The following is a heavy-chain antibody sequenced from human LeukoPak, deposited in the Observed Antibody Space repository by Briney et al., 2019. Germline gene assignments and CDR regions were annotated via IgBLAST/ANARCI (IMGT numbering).Heavy chain of an antibody. Sequence: KASETLSLTCTVSGGSISSYYWSWIRQPPGKGLEWIGYIYYSGSTNYNPSLKSRVTISVDTSKNQFSLKLSSVTAADTAVYYCARGLSFPGVAFDIWGQGTMVTVSS. D-gene: IGHD3-16*01. CDR2: IYYSGST. CDR1: GGSISSYY. CDR3: ARGLSFPGVAFDI. V-gene: IGHV4-59*01. J-gene: IGHJ3*02.